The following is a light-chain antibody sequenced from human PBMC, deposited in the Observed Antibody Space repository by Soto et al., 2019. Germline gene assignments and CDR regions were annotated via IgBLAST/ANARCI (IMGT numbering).Light chain of an antibody. CDR3: LQHNTYPYT. V-gene: IGKV1-17*03. J-gene: IGKJ2*01. Sequence: DIQMTQTPSAMSASVGDRVTITCRASEAIANFLAWFQQEPGKVPKRLIYEASNLQSGVPSRFSGSGSGTEFTLTISSLQPEDFATYYCLQHNTYPYTFGQGTKLEIK. CDR1: EAIANF. CDR2: EAS.